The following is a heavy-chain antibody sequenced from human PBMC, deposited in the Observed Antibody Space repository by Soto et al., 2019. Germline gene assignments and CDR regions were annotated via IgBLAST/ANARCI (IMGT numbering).Heavy chain of an antibody. J-gene: IGHJ4*02. Sequence: GESLKISCAASGFTFSSYAMSWVRQAPGKGLEWVSAISGSGGSTYYADSVKGRFTISRDNSKNTLYLQMNSLRAEDTAVYYCALAADDYFDYWGQGTLVTVSS. D-gene: IGHD6-13*01. V-gene: IGHV3-23*01. CDR3: ALAADDYFDY. CDR2: ISGSGGST. CDR1: GFTFSSYA.